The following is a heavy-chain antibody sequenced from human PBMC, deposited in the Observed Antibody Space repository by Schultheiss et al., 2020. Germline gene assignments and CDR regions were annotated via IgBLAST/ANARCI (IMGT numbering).Heavy chain of an antibody. CDR2: ISAYNGNT. V-gene: IGHV1-18*01. CDR1: GYTFTSYG. CDR3: ARSSGWYIDY. J-gene: IGHJ4*02. Sequence: ASVKVSCKASGYTFTSYGISWVRQARGQGLEWMGWISAYNGNTNYAQKLQGRVTMTTDTSTSTVYMELSSLRSEDTAVDYCARSSGWYIDYWGQGTLVTVSS.